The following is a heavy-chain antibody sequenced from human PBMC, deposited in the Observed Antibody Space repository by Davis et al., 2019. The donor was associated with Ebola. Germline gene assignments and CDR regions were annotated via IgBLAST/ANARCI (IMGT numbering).Heavy chain of an antibody. Sequence: ASVKVSCKASGYTFSSYEINWVRQATGQGLEWVGWMNPYTGNTAYAQKFQGRVTMTTNTSIRTAYMELSSLKYDDTAVYYCARGRVGYDWGQGTLVTVSS. J-gene: IGHJ4*02. CDR2: MNPYTGNT. D-gene: IGHD2-2*01. V-gene: IGHV1-8*01. CDR3: ARGRVGYD. CDR1: GYTFSSYE.